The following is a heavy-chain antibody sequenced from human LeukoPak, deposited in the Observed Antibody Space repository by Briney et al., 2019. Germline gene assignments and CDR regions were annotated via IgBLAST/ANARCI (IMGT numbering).Heavy chain of an antibody. Sequence: GGSLRLSCTISGFTFSSYWMHWVRQAPGKGLVWVSRINLEGSSTNYADSVKGRFTISRGNAKNTLYLQMNSLRAEDTALYYCARDPIGYSYIDYWGQGTLVTVSS. V-gene: IGHV3-74*01. J-gene: IGHJ4*02. D-gene: IGHD5-18*01. CDR3: ARDPIGYSYIDY. CDR1: GFTFSSYW. CDR2: INLEGSST.